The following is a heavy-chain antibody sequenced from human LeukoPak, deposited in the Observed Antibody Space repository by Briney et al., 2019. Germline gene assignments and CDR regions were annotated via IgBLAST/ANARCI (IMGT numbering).Heavy chain of an antibody. J-gene: IGHJ3*02. CDR1: GYTLTELS. CDR3: ATERPTTVVTPRWGDAFDI. V-gene: IGHV1-24*01. D-gene: IGHD4-23*01. CDR2: FDPEDGET. Sequence: ASVKVSCKVSGYTLTELSMHWVRQAPGKGLEWMGGFDPEDGETIYAQKFQGRVTMTEDTSTDTAYMELSSLRSEDTAVYYCATERPTTVVTPRWGDAFDIWGQGTMVTVSS.